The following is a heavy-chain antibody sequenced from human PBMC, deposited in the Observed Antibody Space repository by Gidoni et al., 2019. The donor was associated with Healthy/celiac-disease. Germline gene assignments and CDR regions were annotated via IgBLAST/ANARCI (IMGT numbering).Heavy chain of an antibody. Sequence: QVQLVESGGGVVQPGRSLRLYCAASGFTFSSYGMHWVRQAPGKGLEWVAVISYDGSNKYYADSVKGRFTISRDNSKNTLYLQMNSLRDEDTAVYYGVYSSGRYYFDYWGQGTLVTVSS. CDR3: VYSSGRYYFDY. V-gene: IGHV3-30*03. J-gene: IGHJ4*02. CDR2: ISYDGSNK. D-gene: IGHD6-19*01. CDR1: GFTFSSYG.